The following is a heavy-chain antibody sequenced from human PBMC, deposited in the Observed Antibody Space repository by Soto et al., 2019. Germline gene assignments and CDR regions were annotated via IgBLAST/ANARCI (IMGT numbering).Heavy chain of an antibody. V-gene: IGHV4-31*03. CDR2: ISYSGST. CDR3: GRDAVTTRDFYYYGMDV. D-gene: IGHD4-4*01. Sequence: QVQLQESGPGLVKPSQTLSLTCTVSGGSIRHSGYYWSWIRQLPGKGLEWIGVISYSGSTDYAPSLKSRVTMSVDTSKNQFSLNLSSVTAADTAVYYCGRDAVTTRDFYYYGMDVWGRGTTVTVSS. CDR1: GGSIRHSGYY. J-gene: IGHJ6*02.